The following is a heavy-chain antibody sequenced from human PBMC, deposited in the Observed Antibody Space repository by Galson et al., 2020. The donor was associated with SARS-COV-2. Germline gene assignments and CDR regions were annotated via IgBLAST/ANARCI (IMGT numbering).Heavy chain of an antibody. CDR3: VYLPSSRGPYYFDY. CDR2: IYWDDDK. CDR1: GFSLTTSGVA. D-gene: IGHD2-2*01. J-gene: IGHJ4*02. Sequence: SGPTLVKPTQTLTLTCTFSGFSLTTSGVAVGWVRQPPGKALEWLALIYWDDDKRYKSSLRNRLTITSDTSKKQVRLTMANMGPADTATYYCVYLPSSRGPYYFDYWGQGTLVTVSS. V-gene: IGHV2-5*02.